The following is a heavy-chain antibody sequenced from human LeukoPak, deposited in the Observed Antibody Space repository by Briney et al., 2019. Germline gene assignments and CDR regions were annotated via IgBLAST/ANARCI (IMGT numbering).Heavy chain of an antibody. CDR1: GFTFSSYS. CDR3: ARVRATVIYSRSFDY. Sequence: GGSLRLSCAASGFTFSSYSMNWVRQAPGKGLEWVSSISSSSSYIYYADSVKGRFTISRDNAKNSLYLQMNSLRAEDTAVYYCARVRATVIYSRSFDYWGQGTLVTVSS. V-gene: IGHV3-21*01. J-gene: IGHJ4*02. D-gene: IGHD4-17*01. CDR2: ISSSSSYI.